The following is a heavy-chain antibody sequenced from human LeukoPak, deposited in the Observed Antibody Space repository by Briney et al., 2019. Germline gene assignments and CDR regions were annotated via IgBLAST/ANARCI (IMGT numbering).Heavy chain of an antibody. Sequence: PGGSLRLSCAASGFSISGYWMSWVRQAPGKGLEWVANIKQDGSEKYYMDSVKGLFTIARINAKNSLYLQIISLRVEDAAVYYWARESVQLWLYVFDYWGQGSLVTVSS. V-gene: IGHV3-7*05. D-gene: IGHD5-18*01. CDR2: IKQDGSEK. J-gene: IGHJ4*02. CDR3: ARESVQLWLYVFDY. CDR1: GFSISGYW.